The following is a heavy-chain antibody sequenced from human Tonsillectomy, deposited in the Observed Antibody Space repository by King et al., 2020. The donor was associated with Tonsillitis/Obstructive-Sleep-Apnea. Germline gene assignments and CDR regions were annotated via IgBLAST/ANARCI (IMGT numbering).Heavy chain of an antibody. CDR2: IEQHGNEK. Sequence: VQLVESGGGLVQPGESLRLSCAASGFTFTGYWMSWVRQAPGKGLEWVANIEQHGNEKYNVDSVKGRFTISSDNAKNSLYLQMNSLRAEDTAVYYCARHYSGYDSAGVGYYYGMDVWGQGTTVTVSS. CDR3: ARHYSGYDSAGVGYYYGMDV. J-gene: IGHJ6*02. CDR1: GFTFTGYW. V-gene: IGHV3-7*03. D-gene: IGHD5-12*01.